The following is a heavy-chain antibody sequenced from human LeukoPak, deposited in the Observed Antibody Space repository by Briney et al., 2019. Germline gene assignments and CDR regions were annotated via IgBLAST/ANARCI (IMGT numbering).Heavy chain of an antibody. D-gene: IGHD4-23*01. Sequence: PSETLSLTCTVSGGSISSYYWSWIRQPPGKGLEWIGYIYYSGSTNYNPSLKSRVTISVDTSKNQFSLKLSSVTAADTAVYYCARQSWLDYGGTPHFDYWGQGTLVTVSS. V-gene: IGHV4-59*08. CDR1: GGSISSYY. CDR2: IYYSGST. J-gene: IGHJ4*02. CDR3: ARQSWLDYGGTPHFDY.